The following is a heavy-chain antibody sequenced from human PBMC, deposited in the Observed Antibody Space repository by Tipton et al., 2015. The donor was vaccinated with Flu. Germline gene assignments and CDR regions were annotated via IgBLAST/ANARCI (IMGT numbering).Heavy chain of an antibody. CDR1: GGSISTSY. CDR2: ISTSGST. J-gene: IGHJ3*02. V-gene: IGHV4-4*07. D-gene: IGHD5-12*01. Sequence: TLSLTCTVSGGSISTSYWGWIRQPAGKGLEWIGRISTSGSTNYNASLESRVTMSRDTSKNHFSLRLSSATAADTALYYCTRALRGYSGYTGGDAFDMWGQGIMVIVSS. CDR3: TRALRGYSGYTGGDAFDM.